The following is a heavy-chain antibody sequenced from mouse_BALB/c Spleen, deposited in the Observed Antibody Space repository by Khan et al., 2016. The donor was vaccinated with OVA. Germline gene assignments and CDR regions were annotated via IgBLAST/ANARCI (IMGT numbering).Heavy chain of an antibody. CDR3: ARGNGNSRFAY. CDR1: GYTFTDYA. CDR2: ISTYYGDA. Sequence: QVQLQQSGAELVRPGVSVKISCKGSGYTFTDYAMHWVKQSHAKSLERIGVISTYYGDATYNQKFKGKATMTVAKSSSTAYMELARLTSEDSAIYYCARGNGNSRFAYWGQGTLVTVSA. J-gene: IGHJ3*01. V-gene: IGHV1S137*01. D-gene: IGHD2-1*01.